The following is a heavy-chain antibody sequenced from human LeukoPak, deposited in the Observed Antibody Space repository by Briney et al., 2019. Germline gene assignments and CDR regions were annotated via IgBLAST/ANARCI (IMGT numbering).Heavy chain of an antibody. CDR1: GDSITDY. Sequence: SETLSLTCRVSGDSITDYWSWIRQPPGKGLEWIGFIYHSGNTNYNPSLTTRVTMSVDTSRTQISLRLSSVTAADTAVYYCVREEGIATSGALEYWGQGILVTVSS. CDR3: VREEGIATSGALEY. D-gene: IGHD6-13*01. CDR2: IYHSGNT. V-gene: IGHV4-59*01. J-gene: IGHJ4*02.